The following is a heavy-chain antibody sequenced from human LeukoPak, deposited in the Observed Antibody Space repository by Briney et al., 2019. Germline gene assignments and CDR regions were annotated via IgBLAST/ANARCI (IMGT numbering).Heavy chain of an antibody. CDR2: IRYDGNNK. J-gene: IGHJ3*02. V-gene: IGHV3-30*02. Sequence: PGGSLRLSCAASGFTFSNYGMHWVRQAPGKVLDWVAFIRYDGNNKYYADSVKVRLTISRDNSKNTLFLQMNSLRAEDTAVYYCAKVDIVGATRSAFDIWGQGTVVTVSS. CDR3: AKVDIVGATRSAFDI. CDR1: GFTFSNYG. D-gene: IGHD1-26*01.